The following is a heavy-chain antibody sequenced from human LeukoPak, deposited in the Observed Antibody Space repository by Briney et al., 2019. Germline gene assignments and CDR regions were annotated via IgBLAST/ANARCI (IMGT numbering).Heavy chain of an antibody. J-gene: IGHJ4*02. V-gene: IGHV3-23*01. CDR3: AKANWVSNADAVW. CDR2: IRGNGDT. CDR1: GVSFRTYA. D-gene: IGHD7-27*01. Sequence: GGSLRLSCVASGVSFRTYAKSCVRQAPGKGPDWVSSIRGNGDTFYADSVKGRSTLSRDDSTNTVFLQLNNLRVEDTAIYYCAKANWVSNADAVWWGQGTQVTVSS.